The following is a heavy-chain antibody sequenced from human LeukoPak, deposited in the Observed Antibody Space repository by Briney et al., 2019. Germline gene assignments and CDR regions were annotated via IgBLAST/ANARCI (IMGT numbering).Heavy chain of an antibody. CDR1: GGSISSSSYY. D-gene: IGHD6-13*01. CDR2: IYYSGST. CDR3: ARELAAAGHADY. J-gene: IGHJ4*02. V-gene: IGHV4-39*07. Sequence: SETLSLTCTVSGGSISSSSYYWGWIRQPPGKGLEWIGSIYYSGSTYYNPSLKSRVTISVDTSKNQFSLNLTSVTAADTAVYYCARELAAAGHADYWGQGTLVTVSS.